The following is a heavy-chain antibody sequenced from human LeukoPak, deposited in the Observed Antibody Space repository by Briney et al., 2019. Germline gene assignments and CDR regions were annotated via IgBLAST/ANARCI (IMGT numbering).Heavy chain of an antibody. CDR3: ARDYSLTRWSNYPDY. Sequence: PGGSLRLSCAASGFTFSSYEMNWVRQAPGKGLEWVSYISSSGSTIYYADSVKGRFTISRDNAKNSLYLQMNSLRAGDTAVYYCARDYSLTRWSNYPDYWGQGTLVTVSS. D-gene: IGHD3-10*01. CDR1: GFTFSSYE. CDR2: ISSSGSTI. V-gene: IGHV3-48*03. J-gene: IGHJ4*02.